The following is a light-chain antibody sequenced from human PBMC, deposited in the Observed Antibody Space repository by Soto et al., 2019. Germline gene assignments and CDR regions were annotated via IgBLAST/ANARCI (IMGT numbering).Light chain of an antibody. CDR3: QQNNKWPPVT. CDR1: QTISND. J-gene: IGKJ4*01. V-gene: IGKV3-15*01. CDR2: GAS. Sequence: EGVMTPSPAPVSVSPGEGVTLSCRASQTISNDLAWYQQKPGQAPRLLIYGASTRATGVPARFSGGGSGTEFTLTISSLQSEDFAFYYCQQNNKWPPVTFGGGTKVDIK.